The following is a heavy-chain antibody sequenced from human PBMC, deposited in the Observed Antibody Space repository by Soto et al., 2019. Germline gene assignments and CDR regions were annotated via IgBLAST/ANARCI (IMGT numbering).Heavy chain of an antibody. CDR1: GGSVNGYY. D-gene: IGHD3-3*01. CDR3: ATRITVFGLLIPPFDP. Sequence: SETLSLTCAVYGGSVNGYYWNWLRQPPGKGLEWIGEINHTGGTHYNPSLKGRVTMSVDTSRNQFSLRLSSVTAADTAIYYCATRITVFGLLIPPFDPWGQGTQVTVSS. V-gene: IGHV4-34*01. J-gene: IGHJ5*02. CDR2: INHTGGT.